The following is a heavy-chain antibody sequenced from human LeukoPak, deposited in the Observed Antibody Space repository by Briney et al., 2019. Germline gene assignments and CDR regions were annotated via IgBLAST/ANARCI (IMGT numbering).Heavy chain of an antibody. CDR3: AKGMSATSGYLELDY. Sequence: GGSLRLSCAASGFTFSSYAMSWVRQAPGKGPEWVSAISGSGGNTYSADSVKGRCTISRDNSKNTLYLQMNSLRAEDTAVYYCAKGMSATSGYLELDYWGQGTLVTVSS. V-gene: IGHV3-23*01. D-gene: IGHD3-22*01. CDR2: ISGSGGNT. CDR1: GFTFSSYA. J-gene: IGHJ4*02.